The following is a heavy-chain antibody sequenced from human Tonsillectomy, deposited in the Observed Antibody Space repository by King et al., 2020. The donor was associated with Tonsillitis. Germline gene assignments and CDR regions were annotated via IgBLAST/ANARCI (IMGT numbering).Heavy chain of an antibody. Sequence: VQLVESGGGLVQPGGSLRLSCAGSGFTFSDYSMNWVRQAPGKGLEWVSYISSSDGTTYYADSVKGRFTISRDNAKNSLYLQMNSLRAEDTAVYYCAGDLSMIVVGYYFDSWGQGTLVTVSS. CDR1: GFTFSDYS. J-gene: IGHJ4*02. CDR3: AGDLSMIVVGYYFDS. CDR2: ISSSDGTT. V-gene: IGHV3-48*01. D-gene: IGHD3-22*01.